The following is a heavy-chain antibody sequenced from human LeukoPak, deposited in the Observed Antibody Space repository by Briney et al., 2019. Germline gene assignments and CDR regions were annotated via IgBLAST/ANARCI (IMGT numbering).Heavy chain of an antibody. V-gene: IGHV3-7*04. CDR1: GFTFSTYW. Sequence: GGSLRLSCAVSGFTFSTYWMSWVRQAPGKGLEWVANIHQDGNEKHYVDSVKGRFTISRDNAKNSLYLQMNSLRAEDTAVYYCARGDKFSGDYWGQGTLVTVSS. CDR2: IHQDGNEK. J-gene: IGHJ4*02. D-gene: IGHD2-15*01. CDR3: ARGDKFSGDY.